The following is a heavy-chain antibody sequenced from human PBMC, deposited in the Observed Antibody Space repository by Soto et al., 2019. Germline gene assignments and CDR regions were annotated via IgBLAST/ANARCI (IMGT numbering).Heavy chain of an antibody. CDR1: GFTFSSYA. D-gene: IGHD1-26*01. J-gene: IGHJ3*02. V-gene: IGHV3-30-3*01. CDR2: ISYDGSNK. Sequence: GGSLILSCAASGFTFSSYAMHWVRQAPGKGLEWVAVISYDGSNKYYADSVKGRFTISRDNSKNTLYLQMNSLRAEDTAVYYCARAAWELRKNAFDIWGQGTMVTVSS. CDR3: ARAAWELRKNAFDI.